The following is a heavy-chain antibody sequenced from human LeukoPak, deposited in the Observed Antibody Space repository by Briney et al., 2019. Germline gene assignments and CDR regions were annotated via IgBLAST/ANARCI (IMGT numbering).Heavy chain of an antibody. D-gene: IGHD3-22*01. CDR3: ARCRRDSSGLYFDY. V-gene: IGHV4-59*01. CDR2: IYYSGST. J-gene: IGHJ4*02. Sequence: SETLSLTCTVSGGSISSYYWSWIRQPPGKGLEWIGYIYYSGSTNCSPSLKSRVTISVDTSKNQFSLNLSSVTAADTAVYYCARCRRDSSGLYFDYWGQGTLVTVSS. CDR1: GGSISSYY.